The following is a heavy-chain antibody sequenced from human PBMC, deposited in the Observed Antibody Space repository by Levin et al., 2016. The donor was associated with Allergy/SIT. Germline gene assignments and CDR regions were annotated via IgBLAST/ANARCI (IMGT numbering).Heavy chain of an antibody. CDR3: AKDEGYCTGGSCFAPNWYYDL. CDR1: GFTFSSYA. V-gene: IGHV3-23*01. J-gene: IGHJ2*01. CDR2: ISGTGVST. D-gene: IGHD2-15*01. Sequence: GESLKISCAASGFTFSSYAMTWVRQAPGKGLEWVSAISGTGVSTFYADSVKGRFTISRDNSKNTLYLEMNSLRADDTAVYYCAKDEGYCTGGSCFAPNWYYDLWGRGTLVTVSS.